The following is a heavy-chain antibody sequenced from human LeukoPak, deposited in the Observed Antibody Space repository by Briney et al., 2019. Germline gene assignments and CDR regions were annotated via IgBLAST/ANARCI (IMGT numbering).Heavy chain of an antibody. D-gene: IGHD3-3*01. J-gene: IGHJ6*03. Sequence: SETLSLTCTVSGGSISSGSYYWSWIRQPAGKELEWIGRIYTSGSTNYNPSLKSRVTISVDTSKNQFSLKLSSVTAADTAVYYCARDRNYDFWSGYPYYYYYMDVWGKGTTVTVSS. CDR3: ARDRNYDFWSGYPYYYYYMDV. CDR1: GGSISSGSYY. V-gene: IGHV4-61*02. CDR2: IYTSGST.